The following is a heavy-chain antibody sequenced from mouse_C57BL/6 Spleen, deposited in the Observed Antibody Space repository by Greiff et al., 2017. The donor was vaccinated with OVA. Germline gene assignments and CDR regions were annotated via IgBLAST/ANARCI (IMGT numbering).Heavy chain of an antibody. CDR2: ISYDGSN. CDR1: GYSITSGYY. Sequence: ESGPGLVKPSQSLSLTCSVTGYSITSGYYWNWIRQFPGNKLEWMGYISYDGSNNYNPSLKNRISITRDTSKNQFFLKLNSVTTEDTATYYCATALNWDGYFDYGGQGTTLTVSS. CDR3: ATALNWDGYFDY. J-gene: IGHJ2*01. D-gene: IGHD4-1*01. V-gene: IGHV3-6*01.